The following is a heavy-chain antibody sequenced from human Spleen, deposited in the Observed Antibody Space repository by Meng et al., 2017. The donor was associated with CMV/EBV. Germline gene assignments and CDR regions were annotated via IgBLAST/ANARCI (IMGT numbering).Heavy chain of an antibody. Sequence: FTFSRYAMHWVRQAPGKGLEWVAVISYDGSNKYYADSVKGRFTISRDNSKNTLYLQMNSLRAEDTAVYYCARAYCSGGSCYSPGIYWGQGTLVTVSS. CDR2: ISYDGSNK. V-gene: IGHV3-30-3*01. CDR1: FTFSRYA. CDR3: ARAYCSGGSCYSPGIY. D-gene: IGHD2-15*01. J-gene: IGHJ4*02.